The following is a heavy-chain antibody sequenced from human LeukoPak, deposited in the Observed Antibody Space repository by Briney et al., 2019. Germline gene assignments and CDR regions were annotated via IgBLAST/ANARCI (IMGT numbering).Heavy chain of an antibody. V-gene: IGHV4-38-2*02. CDR2: IYHSGST. D-gene: IGHD3-22*01. Sequence: SETLSLTCTVSGYSISSGYYWGWIRQPPGKGLEWIGSIYHSGSTYYNPSLKSRVTISVDTSKNQFSLKLSSVTAADTAVYYCARDYYDSSGYRTYYFDYWGQGTLVTVSS. CDR1: GYSISSGYY. CDR3: ARDYYDSSGYRTYYFDY. J-gene: IGHJ4*02.